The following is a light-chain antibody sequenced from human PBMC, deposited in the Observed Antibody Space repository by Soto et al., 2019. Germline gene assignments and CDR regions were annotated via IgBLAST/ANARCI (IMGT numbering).Light chain of an antibody. CDR2: GAS. J-gene: IGKJ1*01. Sequence: EIVMTQSPATLSVSPGGRVTLSCRASQSISDTSPWYQQKPGQAPRLLIHGASTRATGFPARFSGSGSGTDFTLTISSLQSEDFAVYYCQQYNNWAGTFGQGTKVDIK. CDR3: QQYNNWAGT. CDR1: QSISDT. V-gene: IGKV3-15*01.